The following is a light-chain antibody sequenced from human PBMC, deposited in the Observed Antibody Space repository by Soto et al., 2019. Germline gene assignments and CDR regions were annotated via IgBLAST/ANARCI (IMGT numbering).Light chain of an antibody. CDR1: QSVGSRY. CDR2: GVS. V-gene: IGKV3-20*01. Sequence: EIVLTQSPGTLSLSPGERATLSCRASQSVGSRYLAWYQQRPGQAPRLLIFGVSSRATGIPDRFSGSGSGTDFTLTISRLEAEDFAVYYCQQYSSSPGMYTFGQGTKLEI. J-gene: IGKJ2*01. CDR3: QQYSSSPGMYT.